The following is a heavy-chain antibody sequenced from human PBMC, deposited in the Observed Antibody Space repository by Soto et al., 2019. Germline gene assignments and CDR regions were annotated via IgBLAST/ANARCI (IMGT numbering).Heavy chain of an antibody. D-gene: IGHD1-26*01. Sequence: GGSLRLSCAASEFTFSNYAMHWVRQAPGKGLQWLAVISYDGNNKYYADSVKGRFTISRDNAKNTLYLQMNSLRAEDTAVYYCASGREGHYYYYGMDVWGQGTTVTVSS. V-gene: IGHV3-30*03. CDR2: ISYDGNNK. CDR1: EFTFSNYA. J-gene: IGHJ6*02. CDR3: ASGREGHYYYYGMDV.